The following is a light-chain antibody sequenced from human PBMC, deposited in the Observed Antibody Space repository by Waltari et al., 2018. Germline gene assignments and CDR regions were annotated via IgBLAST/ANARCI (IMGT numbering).Light chain of an antibody. V-gene: IGLV1-40*01. CDR1: TSNIGAGPV. CDR2: GNN. J-gene: IGLJ2*01. CDR3: QSLDRSLSGGVV. Sequence: QSVLTQPPSVSGSPGQRYTISCPGTTSNIGAGPVVAGSRVFPGAAPKVHLCGNNKRPSGVPDRFSGSKSATAASLAITGLQAGDAADYYCQSLDRSLSGGVVFGGGTKVTVL.